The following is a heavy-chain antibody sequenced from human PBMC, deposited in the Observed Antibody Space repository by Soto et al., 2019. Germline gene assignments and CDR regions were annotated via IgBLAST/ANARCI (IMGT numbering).Heavy chain of an antibody. CDR3: AGRPRLGYSGYDFSVWGTYNCTDA. Sequence: SVKVSCKASGGTFSSYAISWVRQAPGQGLEWMGGIIPIFGTANYAQKFQGRVTITADESTSTAYMELSSLRSEDTAVYYCAGRPRLGYSGYDFSVWGTYNCTDAWGDGTPVTVYS. J-gene: IGHJ6*04. D-gene: IGHD5-12*01. V-gene: IGHV1-69*13. CDR2: IIPIFGTA. CDR1: GGTFSSYA.